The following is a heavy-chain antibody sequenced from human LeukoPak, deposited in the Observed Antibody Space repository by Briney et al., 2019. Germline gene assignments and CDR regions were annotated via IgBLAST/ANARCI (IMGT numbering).Heavy chain of an antibody. CDR3: ALMGTYYYGSGSRYYMDV. D-gene: IGHD3-10*01. CDR2: ISGSGGST. J-gene: IGHJ6*03. CDR1: GFTFSSYA. Sequence: PGGSLRLSCAASGFTFSSYAMSWVRQAPGKGLEWVSAISGSGGSTYYADSVKGRFTISRDNSKNTLYLQMNSLRAGDTAVYSCALMGTYYYGSGSRYYMDVWGKGTTVTISS. V-gene: IGHV3-23*01.